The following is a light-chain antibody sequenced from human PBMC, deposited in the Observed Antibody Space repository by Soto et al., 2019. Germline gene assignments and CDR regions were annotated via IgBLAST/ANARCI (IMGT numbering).Light chain of an antibody. CDR3: SSYTSSSLYV. V-gene: IGLV2-14*01. Sequence: QSALTQHASVSGSPGQSITISCTGTSGDVGGYNYVSWYQQHPGKAPKLMIYDVSNRPSGVSNRFSGSKSGNTASLTISGLQAEDEADYYCSSYTSSSLYVFGTGTKLTVL. CDR2: DVS. J-gene: IGLJ1*01. CDR1: SGDVGGYNY.